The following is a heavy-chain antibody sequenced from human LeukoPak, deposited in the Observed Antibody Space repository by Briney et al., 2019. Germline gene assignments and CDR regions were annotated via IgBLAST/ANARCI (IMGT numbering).Heavy chain of an antibody. CDR1: GFMFSNYD. CDR2: ISTNGGST. J-gene: IGHJ4*02. D-gene: IGHD5-18*01. Sequence: GGSLRLSCAASGFMFSNYDMHWVRQAPGKGLEYVSHISTNGGSTYYAISVKGRFTISSDNSKNTLYLQMGSLRAEDMAVYYCARGRGYIYGYDYWGQGTLVTVSS. CDR3: ARGRGYIYGYDY. V-gene: IGHV3-64*01.